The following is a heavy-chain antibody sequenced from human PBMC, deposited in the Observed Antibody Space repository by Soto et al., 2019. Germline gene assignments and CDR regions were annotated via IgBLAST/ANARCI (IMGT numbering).Heavy chain of an antibody. J-gene: IGHJ4*02. D-gene: IGHD3-22*01. V-gene: IGHV3-33*01. CDR2: IWYDGSNK. CDR1: GFTFSSYG. Sequence: GGSLRLSCAASGFTFSSYGMHWVRQAPGKGLEWVAVIWYDGSNKYYADSVKGRFTISRDNSKNTLYLQMNSLRAEDTAVYYCARDPYDYDSSGYYSGFDYWGQGTLVTVSS. CDR3: ARDPYDYDSSGYYSGFDY.